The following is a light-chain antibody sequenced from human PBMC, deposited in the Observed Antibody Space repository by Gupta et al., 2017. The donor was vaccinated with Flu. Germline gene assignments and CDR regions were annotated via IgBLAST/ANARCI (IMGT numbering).Light chain of an antibody. J-gene: IGKJ2*02. Sequence: PAILREPASMYWRSRQSIENENGITYLNWFRQRPGQPPRRLIYDVSNRDSGVPDRLSGSGSGTDFPLKSSRVEAEDVGVDYCMRGTHPWTFGQGTRLEI. CDR1: QSIENENGITY. CDR2: DVS. CDR3: MRGTHPWT. V-gene: IGKV2-30*01.